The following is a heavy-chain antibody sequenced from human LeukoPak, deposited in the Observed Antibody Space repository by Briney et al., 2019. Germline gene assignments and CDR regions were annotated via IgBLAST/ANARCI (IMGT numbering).Heavy chain of an antibody. CDR3: AEVRGGDY. Sequence: NPSETLSLTCTVSGGSISSSSYYWGWIRQPRGKGLEWIGSIYYSGSTYYNPSLKSRVTISVDTSKNQFSLKLSSVTAADTAVYYCAEVRGGDYWGQGTLVTVSS. V-gene: IGHV4-39*01. CDR1: GGSISSSSYY. D-gene: IGHD3-10*01. CDR2: IYYSGST. J-gene: IGHJ4*02.